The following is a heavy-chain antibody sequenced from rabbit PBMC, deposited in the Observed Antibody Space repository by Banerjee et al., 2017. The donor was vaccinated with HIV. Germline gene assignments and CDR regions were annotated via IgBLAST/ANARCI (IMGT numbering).Heavy chain of an antibody. V-gene: IGHV1S43*01. CDR2: IYNGDGST. CDR1: GFDFSSYYY. D-gene: IGHD2-1*01. CDR3: ARGTSYDDYGDPISSTRLDL. Sequence: HQQLEESGGGLVKPGGTLTLTCKASGFDFSSYYYMCWVRQAPGKGPEWIACIYNGDGSTYYASWVNGRFTISRSTSLNTVTLQMTSLTAADTATYFCARGTSYDDYGDPISSTRLDLWGPGTL. J-gene: IGHJ3*01.